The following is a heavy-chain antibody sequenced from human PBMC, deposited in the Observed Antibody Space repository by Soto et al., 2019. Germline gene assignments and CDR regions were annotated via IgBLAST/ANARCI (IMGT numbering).Heavy chain of an antibody. CDR2: IFDSGTT. Sequence: QVQLQESGPGLVKPSQTLSLTCTVSGGSITSDYSCWSWIRQPPGEGLEWIGHIFDSGTTYTNPSLRSQVAIPLDTSKTPFSLTLSSVTAADTAGYYGARGPSGDKVHYWGQGALVTVSS. CDR1: GGSITSDYSC. CDR3: ARGPSGDKVHY. D-gene: IGHD7-27*01. J-gene: IGHJ4*02. V-gene: IGHV4-30-4*01.